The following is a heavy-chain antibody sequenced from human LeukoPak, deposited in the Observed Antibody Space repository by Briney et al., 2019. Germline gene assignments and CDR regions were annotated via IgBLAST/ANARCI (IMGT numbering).Heavy chain of an antibody. CDR2: TYYRSEWYN. CDR3: ARSGSGGWIDY. Sequence: SQTLSLTCAISGDSVSSNSAAWNWMRQSPSRGLEWLGRTYYRSEWYNGYAVFVKSRISVNPDTSKNQFSLQLNSATPEDTAVYYCARSGSGGWIDYWGQGTLVTVSS. J-gene: IGHJ4*02. V-gene: IGHV6-1*01. CDR1: GDSVSSNSAA. D-gene: IGHD6-19*01.